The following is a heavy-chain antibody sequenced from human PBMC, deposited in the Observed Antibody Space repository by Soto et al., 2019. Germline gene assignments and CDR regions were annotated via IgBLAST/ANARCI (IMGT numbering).Heavy chain of an antibody. CDR1: GGTFSSYA. J-gene: IGHJ4*02. V-gene: IGHV1-69*13. CDR3: ASNSGGSSDRYYFDY. Sequence: SVKVSCKASGGTFSSYAISWVRQAPGQGLEWMGGIIPIFGTANYAQKFQGRVTITADESTSTAYMELSSLRSEDTAVYYCASNSGGSSDRYYFDYWGQGTLVTVSS. D-gene: IGHD1-26*01. CDR2: IIPIFGTA.